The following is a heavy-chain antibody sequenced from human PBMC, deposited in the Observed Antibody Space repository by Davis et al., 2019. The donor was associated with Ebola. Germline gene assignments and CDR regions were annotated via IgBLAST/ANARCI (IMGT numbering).Heavy chain of an antibody. CDR3: ARDIVGARGRFDP. J-gene: IGHJ5*02. CDR2: ISWNSGSI. D-gene: IGHD1-26*01. Sequence: SLKISCAASGFTFDDYAMHWVRQAPGKGLEWVSGISWNSGSIGYADSVKGRFTISRDNAKNSLYLQMNSLRAEDTAVYYCARDIVGARGRFDPWGQGTLVTVSS. V-gene: IGHV3-9*01. CDR1: GFTFDDYA.